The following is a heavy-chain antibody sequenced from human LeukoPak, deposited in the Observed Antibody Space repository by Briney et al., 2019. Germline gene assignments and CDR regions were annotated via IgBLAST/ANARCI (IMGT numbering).Heavy chain of an antibody. CDR3: ARDRFPDSGYDY. Sequence: GGSLRLSCAASGFTVSSNYMSWVRPAPGKGLEWVSTIYSGGSSYYADSVKGRFTIFRDNSKNTLYLQMDSLRVEDTAVYYCARDRFPDSGYDYWGQGTLVTVSS. CDR2: IYSGGSS. D-gene: IGHD5-12*01. J-gene: IGHJ4*02. V-gene: IGHV3-66*01. CDR1: GFTVSSNY.